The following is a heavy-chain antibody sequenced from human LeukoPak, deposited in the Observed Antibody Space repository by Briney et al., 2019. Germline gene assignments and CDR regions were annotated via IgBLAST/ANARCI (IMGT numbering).Heavy chain of an antibody. V-gene: IGHV4-61*02. CDR3: ASRAGYCSGGSCPGAFDY. D-gene: IGHD2-15*01. CDR2: IYTSGST. Sequence: SETLSLTCTVSGGSISRGSYYWSWIRQPAGKGLEWIGRIYTSGSTNYNPSLKSRVTISVDTSKNQFSLKLSSVTAADTAVYYCASRAGYCSGGSCPGAFDYWGQGTLVTVSS. CDR1: GGSISRGSYY. J-gene: IGHJ4*02.